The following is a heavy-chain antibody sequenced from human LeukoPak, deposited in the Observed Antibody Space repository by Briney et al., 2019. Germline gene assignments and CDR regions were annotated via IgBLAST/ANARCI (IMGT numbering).Heavy chain of an antibody. CDR3: ARDPFCSSSTGCYFEDWFDP. Sequence: PGESLTLSCTVSGFKLADYYMSWVRQAPRKGLEWVSGITRNGDKTGYADFMRGRFAISRDNTKKSLYLQMSSLRAEDTALYYCARDPFCSSSTGCYFEDWFDPWGPGTLVTVSS. J-gene: IGHJ5*02. CDR1: GFKLADYY. D-gene: IGHD2-2*01. V-gene: IGHV3-20*04. CDR2: ITRNGDKT.